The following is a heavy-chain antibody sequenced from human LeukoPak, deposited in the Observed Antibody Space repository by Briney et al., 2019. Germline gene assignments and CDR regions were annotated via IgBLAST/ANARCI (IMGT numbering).Heavy chain of an antibody. CDR1: GGSISSYY. CDR2: IYYSGST. J-gene: IGHJ3*02. D-gene: IGHD6-19*01. Sequence: TSETLSLTCTVSGGSISSYYWSWIRQPPGKGLEWIGYIYYSGSTNYNPSLKSRVTISVNTSKNQFSLNLSSVTAADTAVYYCARGYSSGWSAAFDIWGQGTLVTVSS. CDR3: ARGYSSGWSAAFDI. V-gene: IGHV4-59*01.